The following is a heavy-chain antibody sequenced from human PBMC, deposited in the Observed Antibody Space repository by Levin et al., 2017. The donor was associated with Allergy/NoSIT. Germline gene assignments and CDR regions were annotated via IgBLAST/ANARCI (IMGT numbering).Heavy chain of an antibody. CDR1: GFTFSSYG. D-gene: IGHD1-1*01. CDR2: ISYDGSNK. V-gene: IGHV3-30*18. Sequence: PGGSLRLSCAASGFTFSSYGMHWVRQAPGKGLEWVAVISYDGSNKYYADSVKGRFTISRDNSKNTLYLQMNSLRAEDTAVYYCANCQLEYDAFDIWGQGTMVTVSS. CDR3: ANCQLEYDAFDI. J-gene: IGHJ3*02.